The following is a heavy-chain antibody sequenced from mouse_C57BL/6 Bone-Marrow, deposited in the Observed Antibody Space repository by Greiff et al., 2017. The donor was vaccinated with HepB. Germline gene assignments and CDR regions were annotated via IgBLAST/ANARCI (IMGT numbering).Heavy chain of an antibody. J-gene: IGHJ3*01. CDR3: TTLQLTPEFAY. CDR2: IDPENGDT. D-gene: IGHD3-2*02. V-gene: IGHV14-4*01. Sequence: EVQLQQSGAELVRPGASVKSSCTASGFNIKDDYMHWVKQRPEQGLEWIGWIDPENGDTEYASKFQGKATITADTSSNTAYLQLSSLTSEDTAVYYCTTLQLTPEFAYWGQGTLVTVSA. CDR1: GFNIKDDY.